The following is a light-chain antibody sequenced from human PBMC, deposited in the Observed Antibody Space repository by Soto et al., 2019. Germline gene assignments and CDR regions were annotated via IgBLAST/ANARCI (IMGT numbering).Light chain of an antibody. Sequence: QSALTQPRSVSGSPGQSVTISCTGTSSDVGGYNYVSWYQQHPGKAPKLMIYDVNKRPQGVPDRFSGSKSGNTASLTISRLQAEDEAAYYCCSYAGSSYVFGTGTKVTVL. CDR3: CSYAGSSYV. V-gene: IGLV2-11*01. J-gene: IGLJ1*01. CDR2: DVN. CDR1: SSDVGGYNY.